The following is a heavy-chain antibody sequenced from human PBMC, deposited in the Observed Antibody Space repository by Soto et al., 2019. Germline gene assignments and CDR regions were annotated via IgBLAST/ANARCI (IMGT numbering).Heavy chain of an antibody. CDR3: AKRRSPNYNSSFGYYNYALDV. Sequence: DVRLLESGGNLVQPGGSLRLSCVASGFTFSKFAMNWVRQAPGKGLEWVSAISNSFSDGNTHYADSVKGRFTISRDNDKSTVFLEMNSLRAEDTAVYYCAKRRSPNYNSSFGYYNYALDVWGQGTTVTVSS. CDR2: ISNSFSDGNT. J-gene: IGHJ6*02. V-gene: IGHV3-23*01. D-gene: IGHD1-1*01. CDR1: GFTFSKFA.